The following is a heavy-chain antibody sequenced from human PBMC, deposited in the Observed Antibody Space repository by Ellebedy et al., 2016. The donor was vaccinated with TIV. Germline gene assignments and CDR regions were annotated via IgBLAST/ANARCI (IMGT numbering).Heavy chain of an antibody. CDR3: ARVQLGSLGAFDI. CDR1: GGSISSYY. V-gene: IGHV4-59*01. J-gene: IGHJ3*02. CDR2: IHFSGSA. D-gene: IGHD7-27*01. Sequence: SETLSLTCTVSGGSISSYYWSWIRQSPGKGLEWIGYIHFSGSANYNPSLRSRVTLSVDTSKNQVSLKLSSVTAADTAVYYCARVQLGSLGAFDIWGQGTMVTVSS.